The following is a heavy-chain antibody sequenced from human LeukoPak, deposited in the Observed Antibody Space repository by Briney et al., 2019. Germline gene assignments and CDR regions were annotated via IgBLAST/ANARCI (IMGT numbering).Heavy chain of an antibody. J-gene: IGHJ4*02. V-gene: IGHV3-33*06. D-gene: IGHD2-2*02. CDR1: GFTFSSYG. CDR2: IWYDGSNK. Sequence: GGSLRLSCAASGFTFSSYGMHWVRQAPGKGLEWVAVIWYDGSNKYYADSVKGRFTISRDNSKNTLYLQMNSLRAEDTAVYYCAKDAARDCSSTSCYMNDYWGQGTLVTVSS. CDR3: AKDAARDCSSTSCYMNDY.